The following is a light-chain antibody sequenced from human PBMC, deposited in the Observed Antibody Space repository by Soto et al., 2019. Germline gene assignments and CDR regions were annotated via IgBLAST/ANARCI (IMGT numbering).Light chain of an antibody. Sequence: QSALTQPPSASGSPGQSVTISCTGTSSDVGGYNYVSWYQQHPGKAPKLMIYEVSKRPSGVPDRFSGSKSGNTAFLTVSGLQAEDEADYYCSSYAGSNNVFGTGTKLTVL. CDR3: SSYAGSNNV. J-gene: IGLJ1*01. CDR1: SSDVGGYNY. CDR2: EVS. V-gene: IGLV2-8*01.